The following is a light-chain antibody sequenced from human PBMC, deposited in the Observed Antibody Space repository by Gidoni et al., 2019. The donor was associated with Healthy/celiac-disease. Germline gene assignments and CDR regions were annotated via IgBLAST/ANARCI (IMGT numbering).Light chain of an antibody. CDR3: QQSYSTLPA. Sequence: DIQMTQSPSSLSASVGDRVTITCRASQSISSYLNWYQQKPGKAPKLLIYAASSLQSGVPSRFSGSGSGTDFTLTISSLQPEDFATYYCQQSYSTLPAFGQGTKLKIK. J-gene: IGKJ1*01. V-gene: IGKV1-39*01. CDR1: QSISSY. CDR2: AAS.